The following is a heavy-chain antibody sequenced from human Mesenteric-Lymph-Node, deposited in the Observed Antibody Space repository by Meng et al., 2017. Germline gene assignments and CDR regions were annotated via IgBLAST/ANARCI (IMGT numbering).Heavy chain of an antibody. D-gene: IGHD1-1*01. J-gene: IGHJ5*02. CDR3: ARERDGPLDP. V-gene: IGHV4-34*01. Sequence: QVKVPHRGYGLCNPSEDRALTWPVSAGSFSVYYCIWVRQPPGEGLEWIGDINHSGTTNYNPSLKSRVIISIDTSKNQFALKLSSVTAADTAVYYCARERDGPLDPWGQGALVTVSS. CDR2: INHSGTT. CDR1: AGSFSVYY.